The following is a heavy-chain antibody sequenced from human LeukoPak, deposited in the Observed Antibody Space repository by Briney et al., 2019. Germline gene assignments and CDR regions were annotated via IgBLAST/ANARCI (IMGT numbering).Heavy chain of an antibody. CDR2: ISSDGTNR. D-gene: IGHD5-12*01. V-gene: IGHV3-30*18. Sequence: PGESLRLSCAASGFTFSSYAMHWVRQAPGKGLQWVAIISSDGTNRYYADSGKGRFTISRDNSKNTLYLQMNSLRAEDTALYYCAKALGYSGYDFPDYWGQGTLVSVPS. J-gene: IGHJ4*02. CDR3: AKALGYSGYDFPDY. CDR1: GFTFSSYA.